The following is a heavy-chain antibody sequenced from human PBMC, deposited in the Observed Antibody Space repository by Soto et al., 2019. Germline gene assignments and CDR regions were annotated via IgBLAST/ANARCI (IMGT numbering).Heavy chain of an antibody. D-gene: IGHD6-19*01. V-gene: IGHV3-30*18. CDR3: AKDSGSGWLYYYYYGMDV. Sequence: VQLVESGGGVVQPGRSLRLSCAASGFTFSSYGMHWVRQAPGKGLEWVAVISYDGSNKYYADSVKGRFTISRDNSKNTLYLQMNSLRAEDTAVYYCAKDSGSGWLYYYYYGMDVWGQGTTVTVSS. CDR2: ISYDGSNK. J-gene: IGHJ6*02. CDR1: GFTFSSYG.